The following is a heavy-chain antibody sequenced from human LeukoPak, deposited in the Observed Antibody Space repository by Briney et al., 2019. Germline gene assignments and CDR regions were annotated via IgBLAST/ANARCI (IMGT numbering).Heavy chain of an antibody. CDR3: NSGYDFWSGAYYYGMDV. V-gene: IGHV3-73*01. Sequence: GGSLRLSCAASGFTFSGSAMHWVRQAPGKGLEWVGRIRSKANSYATAYAASGEGRFTVSRDDTKNTAYLQMNSLKPEDTAVYYCNSGYDFWSGAYYYGMDVWGQGTTVTVSS. J-gene: IGHJ6*02. D-gene: IGHD3-3*01. CDR2: IRSKANSYAT. CDR1: GFTFSGSA.